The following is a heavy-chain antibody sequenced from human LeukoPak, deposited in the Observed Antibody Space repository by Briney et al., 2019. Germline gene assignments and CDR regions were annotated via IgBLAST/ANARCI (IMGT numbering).Heavy chain of an antibody. CDR2: IWHGGRT. J-gene: IGHJ5*02. CDR3: VSTSGSRFCR. Sequence: GGSLRLSCAVSGVTVSNNYMSWVRQAPGKGLEWVSVIWHGGRTNYADSVKGRFTISRDNSKNTVYLQMDSLRTEDTAVWSCVSTSGSRFCRWGEPT. V-gene: IGHV3-66*01. D-gene: IGHD3-16*01. CDR1: GVTVSNNY.